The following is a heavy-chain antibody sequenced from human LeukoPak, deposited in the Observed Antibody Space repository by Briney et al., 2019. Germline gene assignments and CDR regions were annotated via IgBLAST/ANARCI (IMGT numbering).Heavy chain of an antibody. CDR2: IREDGSNK. CDR3: AKGLLWFGEVPRGGAFDI. J-gene: IGHJ3*02. V-gene: IGHV3-30*02. Sequence: GGSLRLSCAASGFTFSSYGMHWVRQAPGKWLEWVAFIREDGSNKYYAESVKARFTISRDNSKNTLYLQMNSLRAEDTAVYYCAKGLLWFGEVPRGGAFDIWGQGTMVTVSS. D-gene: IGHD3-10*01. CDR1: GFTFSSYG.